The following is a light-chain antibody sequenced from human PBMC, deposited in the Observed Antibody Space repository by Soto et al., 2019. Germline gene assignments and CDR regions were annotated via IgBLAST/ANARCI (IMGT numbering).Light chain of an antibody. V-gene: IGKV3-11*01. CDR1: QSGGSY. CDR2: DAS. Sequence: EIVLTQSPVTLSLSPGARATLSFRASQSGGSYLAWYQQKPGQAPRLLIYDASNRATGIQVRFSGSGSGTDFPLTISSLAHEEFAVYYGQRRSSGPQWTCGQGTKVEI. J-gene: IGKJ1*01. CDR3: QRRSSGPQWT.